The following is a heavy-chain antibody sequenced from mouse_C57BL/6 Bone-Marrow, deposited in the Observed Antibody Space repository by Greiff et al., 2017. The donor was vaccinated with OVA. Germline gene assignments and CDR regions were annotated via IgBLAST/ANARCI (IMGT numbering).Heavy chain of an antibody. D-gene: IGHD2-4*01. CDR1: GYTFTSYW. J-gene: IGHJ3*01. CDR3: AREGDYDYDGALFAY. Sequence: QVQLQQSGAELVKPGASVKMSCKASGYTFTSYWITWVKQRPGQGLEWIGDIYPGSGSTNYNEKFKSKATLTVDTSSSTAYMQLSSLTSEDSAVYYCAREGDYDYDGALFAYWGQGTLVTVSA. CDR2: IYPGSGST. V-gene: IGHV1-55*01.